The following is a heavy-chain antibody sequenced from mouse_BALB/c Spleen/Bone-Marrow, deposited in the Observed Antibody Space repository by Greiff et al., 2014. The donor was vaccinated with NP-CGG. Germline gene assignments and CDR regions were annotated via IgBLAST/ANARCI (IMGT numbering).Heavy chain of an antibody. D-gene: IGHD2-4*01. CDR3: ALYDYDGLSWFAY. CDR2: IYPGDGNT. J-gene: IGHJ3*01. V-gene: IGHV1-82*01. Sequence: QVQLKESGPELVKPGASVKIFCKASGYAFSSSWMNWVKQRPGQGLEWIGRIYPGDGNTNYNGKFKGKATLTADKSSTTAYMQLSSLTSVDSAVYFCALYDYDGLSWFAYWGQGTLVTVSA. CDR1: GYAFSSSW.